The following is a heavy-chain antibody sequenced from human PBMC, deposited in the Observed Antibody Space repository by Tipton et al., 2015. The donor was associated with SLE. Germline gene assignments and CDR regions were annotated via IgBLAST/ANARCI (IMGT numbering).Heavy chain of an antibody. CDR2: ISYDGSNK. D-gene: IGHD6-13*01. J-gene: IGHJ6*02. CDR1: GFTFSSYA. V-gene: IGHV3-30*04. Sequence: LSLTCAASGFTFSSYAMHWVRQAPGKGLEWVAVISYDGSNKYYADSVKGRFTISRDNSKNTLYLQMNSLRAEDTAVYYCARDRGSSWFPGYYYYGMDVWDQGP. CDR3: ARDRGSSWFPGYYYYGMDV.